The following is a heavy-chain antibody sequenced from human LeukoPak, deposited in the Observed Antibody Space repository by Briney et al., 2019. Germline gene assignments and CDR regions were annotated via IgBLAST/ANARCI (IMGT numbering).Heavy chain of an antibody. CDR2: INPNSGGT. J-gene: IGHJ5*02. D-gene: IGHD6-19*01. V-gene: IGHV1-2*02. CDR1: GYTFTGYY. Sequence: ASVKVSCKASGYTFTGYYMHWVRQAPGQGLAWMGWINPNSGGTNYAQKFQGRVTMTRDTSISTAYMELSRLRSDDTAVYYCATARRSYSSGGYGKENWFDPWGQGTLVTVSS. CDR3: ATARRSYSSGGYGKENWFDP.